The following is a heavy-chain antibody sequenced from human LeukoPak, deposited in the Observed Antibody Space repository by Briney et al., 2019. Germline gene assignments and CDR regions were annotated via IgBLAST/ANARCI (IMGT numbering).Heavy chain of an antibody. CDR1: GFTFSSYA. CDR2: ISGSGGST. J-gene: IGHJ4*02. Sequence: GGSLRLPCAASGFTFSSYAMSWVRQAPGKRPEGVSAISGSGGSTYYADSVKGRFTISRDNSKNTLYLQMNSLRAEDTAVYYCAKQRGEYYYDSSGYYWIDYWGQGTLVTVSS. CDR3: AKQRGEYYYDSSGYYWIDY. V-gene: IGHV3-23*01. D-gene: IGHD3-22*01.